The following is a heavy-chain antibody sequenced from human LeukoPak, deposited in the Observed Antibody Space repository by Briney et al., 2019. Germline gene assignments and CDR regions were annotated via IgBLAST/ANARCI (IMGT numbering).Heavy chain of an antibody. J-gene: IGHJ4*02. CDR3: ARCQQLVHVGTNFDY. Sequence: SETLSLTCTVSGGSISSSSYYWGWIGQPPGKGLEWIGSIYYSGSTYYNPSLKSRVTISVDTSKNQFSLKLSSVTAADTAVYYCARCQQLVHVGTNFDYWGQGTLVTVSS. CDR1: GGSISSSSYY. V-gene: IGHV4-39*07. D-gene: IGHD6-13*01. CDR2: IYYSGST.